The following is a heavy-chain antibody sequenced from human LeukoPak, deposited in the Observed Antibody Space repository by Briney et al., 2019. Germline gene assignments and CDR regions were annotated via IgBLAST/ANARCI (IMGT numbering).Heavy chain of an antibody. CDR1: GFIFSSAW. CDR2: IKNKTHGGAT. V-gene: IGHV3-15*01. D-gene: IGHD2-2*01. CDR3: ARGFCSSTSCYQGPFDF. Sequence: PGGSLRLYCAASGFIFSSAWMTWVRQAPGKGLEWVGHIKNKTHGGATDYAAPVKGRFIISRDDSTNTLYLQMNSLRTEDTAVYYCARGFCSSTSCYQGPFDFWGQGTLVTVSS. J-gene: IGHJ4*02.